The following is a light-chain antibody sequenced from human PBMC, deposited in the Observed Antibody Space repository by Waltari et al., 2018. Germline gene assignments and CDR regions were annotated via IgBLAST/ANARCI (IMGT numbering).Light chain of an antibody. CDR1: RSISTY. V-gene: IGKV1-39*01. J-gene: IGKJ3*01. CDR2: AAS. CDR3: QYRYNPRQGFT. Sequence: DIQMTQSPSYLSASVGDRVTITCRASRSISTYLNWYQQKPGKAPKLLIFAASILQSGVPSRFSGSGSGTDFSLTISTLQPEDFATYYCQYRYNPRQGFTFGPGTKVDI.